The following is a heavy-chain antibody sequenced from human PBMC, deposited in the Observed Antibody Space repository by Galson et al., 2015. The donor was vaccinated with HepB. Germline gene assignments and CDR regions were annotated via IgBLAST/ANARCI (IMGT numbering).Heavy chain of an antibody. Sequence: LSLTCTVSGGSISTYHWSWIRQPPGKGLEWIGYIYNSGSTNYNPSLKSRVTISVDTSKNQLSLKLSSVTAADTAVYYCARLAPSTVVGWFDPWGQGTLVTVSS. CDR3: ARLAPSTVVGWFDP. J-gene: IGHJ5*02. V-gene: IGHV4-59*08. CDR1: GGSISTYH. D-gene: IGHD4-23*01. CDR2: IYNSGST.